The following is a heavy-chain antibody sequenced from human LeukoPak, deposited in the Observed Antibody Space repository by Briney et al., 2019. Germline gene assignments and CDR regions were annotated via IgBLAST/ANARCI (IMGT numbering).Heavy chain of an antibody. CDR2: ISSGSTYI. CDR3: ARDCHDYGDYGSVVGCQHYGMDV. D-gene: IGHD4-17*01. CDR1: GFSFGAYG. J-gene: IGHJ6*02. V-gene: IGHV3-21*01. Sequence: GGSLRLSCAASGFSFGAYGMTWVRQAPGKGLEWISSISSGSTYIYYSDSMKGRLIISRDNAKNTLYLQMNSLRAEDTALYYCARDCHDYGDYGSVVGCQHYGMDVWGQGTTVTVSS.